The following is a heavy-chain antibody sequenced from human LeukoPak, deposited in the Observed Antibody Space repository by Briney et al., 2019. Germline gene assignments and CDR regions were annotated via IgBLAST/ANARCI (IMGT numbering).Heavy chain of an antibody. CDR3: ASLDGYDSSGYYYDFDY. V-gene: IGHV4-34*01. J-gene: IGHJ4*02. CDR2: INHSGST. D-gene: IGHD3-22*01. Sequence: SETLSLTCAVYGGSFSGYYWSWIRQPPGKGLEWIGEINHSGSTNYNPSLKSRVTISVDTSKNQFSLKLSSVTAADTAVYYCASLDGYDSSGYYYDFDYWGQGTLVTVSS. CDR1: GGSFSGYY.